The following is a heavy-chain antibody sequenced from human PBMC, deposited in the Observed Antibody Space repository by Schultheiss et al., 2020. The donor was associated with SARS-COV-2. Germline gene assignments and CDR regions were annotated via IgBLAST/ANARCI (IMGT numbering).Heavy chain of an antibody. J-gene: IGHJ5*02. Sequence: SQTLSLTCTVSGGSIRSGGYYWNWIRQHPGKGLEWIGYIYYSGSTYFNPSLKSRVTISVDTSKNQFSLKLSSVTAADTAVYYCAREIPPMIRGGNNWFDPWGQGTLVTVSS. CDR3: AREIPPMIRGGNNWFDP. CDR1: GGSIRSGGYY. D-gene: IGHD3-10*01. CDR2: IYYSGST. V-gene: IGHV4-31*03.